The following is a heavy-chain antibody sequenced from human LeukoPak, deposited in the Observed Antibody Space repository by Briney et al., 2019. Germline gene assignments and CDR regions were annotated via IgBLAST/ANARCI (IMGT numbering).Heavy chain of an antibody. J-gene: IGHJ3*01. D-gene: IGHD5-24*01. CDR3: ARDIQLST. V-gene: IGHV3-23*01. CDR2: ISFSGANS. CDR1: GFTFRDSA. Sequence: GGSLRLSCAASGFTFRDSAMNWVRQAPGKGLDWVSLISFSGANSYYADSVKGRFTISRDNSKDTLFLQMNSLRAEDTAIYYCARDIQLSTWGLGTMVTVSS.